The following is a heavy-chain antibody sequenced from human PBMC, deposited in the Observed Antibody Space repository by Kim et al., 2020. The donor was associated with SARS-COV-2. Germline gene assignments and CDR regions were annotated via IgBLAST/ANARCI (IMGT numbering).Heavy chain of an antibody. CDR1: GGTFSSYA. Sequence: SVKVSCKASGGTFSSYAISWVRQAPGQGLEWMGGIIPIFGTANYAQKFQGRVTITADKSTSTAYMELSSLRSEDTAVYYCARVMDYYDSSGYYPNWGQGTLVTVSS. CDR2: IIPIFGTA. J-gene: IGHJ4*02. D-gene: IGHD3-22*01. V-gene: IGHV1-69*06. CDR3: ARVMDYYDSSGYYPN.